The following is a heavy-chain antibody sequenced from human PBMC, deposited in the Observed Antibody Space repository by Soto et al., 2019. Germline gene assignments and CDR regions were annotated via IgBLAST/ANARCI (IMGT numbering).Heavy chain of an antibody. J-gene: IGHJ4*02. V-gene: IGHV3-66*01. CDR1: GFTVSSYY. Sequence: EVQLVESGGGLVQPGGSLRLSCAASGFTVSSYYMTWVRQAPGQGLEWVSVISSGGSTYYADSVKGRFTISRDNSKNTLYLPMNRLRADDTAVHYCARDTLGGAYNFWHGGQGTLVTVSS. CDR3: ARDTLGGAYNFWH. CDR2: ISSGGST. D-gene: IGHD3-3*01.